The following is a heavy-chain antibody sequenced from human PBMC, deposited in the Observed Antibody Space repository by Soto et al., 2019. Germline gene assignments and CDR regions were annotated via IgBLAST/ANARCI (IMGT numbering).Heavy chain of an antibody. Sequence: PGGSLRLSCADSGFRFSSYSMSWVRQTPGKGLEWVAAITATGDRTYYADSVTGRFTISRDNSKKTHYLQMTSLRAEDTAMYYCATMSGYFEYWGQGT. CDR3: ATMSGYFEY. CDR2: ITATGDRT. CDR1: GFRFSSYS. V-gene: IGHV3-23*01. D-gene: IGHD3-22*01. J-gene: IGHJ4*02.